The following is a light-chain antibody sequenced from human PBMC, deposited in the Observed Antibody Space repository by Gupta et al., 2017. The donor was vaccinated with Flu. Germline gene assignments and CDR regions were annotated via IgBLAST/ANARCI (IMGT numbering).Light chain of an antibody. Sequence: SLGERATINCKSSQSGLSSSNNKNHLAWYQQKPGQPPKLLIYWASTRESGVPDRFSGSGSGTDFTLTISSLQAEDVAVYYCQQYYSTPLTFGGGTKVEIK. V-gene: IGKV4-1*01. CDR2: WAS. CDR3: QQYYSTPLT. J-gene: IGKJ4*01. CDR1: QSGLSSSNNKNH.